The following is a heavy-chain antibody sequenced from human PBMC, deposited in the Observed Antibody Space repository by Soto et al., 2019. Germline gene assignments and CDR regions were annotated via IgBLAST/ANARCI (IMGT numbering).Heavy chain of an antibody. V-gene: IGHV1-69*01. Sequence: QVQLVQSGAEVKKPGSSVNVSCKASGGTFSSYAISWVRQAPGQGREWMGGIVPIFGTANYAQKFQGRVTITADESTSTAYMELSSLRSEDTAVYYCARKGYNYPFLAFDYWGQGTLVTVSS. CDR2: IVPIFGTA. CDR1: GGTFSSYA. CDR3: ARKGYNYPFLAFDY. J-gene: IGHJ4*02. D-gene: IGHD1-20*01.